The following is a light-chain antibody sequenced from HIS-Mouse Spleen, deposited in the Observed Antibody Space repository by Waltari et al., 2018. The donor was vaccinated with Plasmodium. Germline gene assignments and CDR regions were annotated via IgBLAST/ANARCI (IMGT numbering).Light chain of an antibody. CDR2: EDS. CDR3: YSTDSSGNHRV. CDR1: ALPKKY. V-gene: IGLV3-10*01. J-gene: IGLJ3*02. Sequence: SYELTQPPSVSVSPGQTARITCSGDALPKKYAYWYQQKSGQAPVLVIYEDSKRPSGIPERFSGSSSGTIATVTISVAQVDDEADYYCYSTDSSGNHRVFGGGTKLTVL.